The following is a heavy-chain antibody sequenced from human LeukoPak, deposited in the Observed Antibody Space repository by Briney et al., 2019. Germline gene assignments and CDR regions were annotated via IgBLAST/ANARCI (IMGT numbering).Heavy chain of an antibody. CDR3: AREYSPDIVVVVAAVVPFDI. D-gene: IGHD2-15*01. J-gene: IGHJ3*02. Sequence: GGSLRLSCAASGFTFSSYSMNWVRQAPGKGLEWVSYISSSSSSIYYADSVKGRFTISRDNAKNSLYLQMNSLRDEDTAVYYCAREYSPDIVVVVAAVVPFDIWGLGTMVTVSS. CDR2: ISSSSSSI. CDR1: GFTFSSYS. V-gene: IGHV3-48*02.